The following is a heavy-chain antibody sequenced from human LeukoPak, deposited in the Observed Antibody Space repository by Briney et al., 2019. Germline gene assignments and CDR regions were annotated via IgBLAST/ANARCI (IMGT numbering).Heavy chain of an antibody. V-gene: IGHV3-23*01. CDR2: ISNSGGST. D-gene: IGHD6-6*01. CDR1: GFTFSSYA. Sequence: GGSLRLSCAASGFTFSSYATNWVRQAPGKGLEWVSGISNSGGSTYYADSVKGRFTISRDNSKNTLYLQMSSLRAEDTAVYYCAKETSSSFDYWGQGTLVTVSS. CDR3: AKETSSSFDY. J-gene: IGHJ4*02.